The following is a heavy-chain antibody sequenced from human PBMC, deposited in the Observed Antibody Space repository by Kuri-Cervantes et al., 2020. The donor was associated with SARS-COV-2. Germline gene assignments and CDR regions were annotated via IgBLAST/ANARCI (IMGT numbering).Heavy chain of an antibody. CDR3: ARTLGEDMVVVPAATFDY. J-gene: IGHJ4*02. D-gene: IGHD2-2*01. V-gene: IGHV3-30-3*01. Sequence: GESLKISCAASGFTFSSYAMHWVRQAPGKGLEWVAVISYDGSNKYYADSVKGRFTISRDNSKNTLYLQMNSLRAEDTAVYYCARTLGEDMVVVPAATFDYWGQGTLVTVSS. CDR1: GFTFSSYA. CDR2: ISYDGSNK.